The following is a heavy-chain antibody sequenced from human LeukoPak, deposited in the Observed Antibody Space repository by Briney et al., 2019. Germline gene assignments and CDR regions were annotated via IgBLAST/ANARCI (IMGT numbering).Heavy chain of an antibody. CDR2: IYYSGST. V-gene: IGHV4-30-4*01. CDR3: ARETLDYDFWSGYPGGRAFDI. J-gene: IGHJ3*02. Sequence: SETLSLTCTVSGGSISSGDYYWSWIRQPPGKGLEWIGYIYYSGSTYYNPSLKSRVTISVDTSKNQFSLKLSSVTAADTAVYYCARETLDYDFWSGYPGGRAFDIWGQGKMVTVSS. CDR1: GGSISSGDYY. D-gene: IGHD3-3*01.